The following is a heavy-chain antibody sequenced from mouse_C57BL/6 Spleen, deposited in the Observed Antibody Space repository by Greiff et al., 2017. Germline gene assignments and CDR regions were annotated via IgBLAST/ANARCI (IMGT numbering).Heavy chain of an antibody. V-gene: IGHV5-6*01. CDR2: ISSGGSYT. J-gene: IGHJ1*03. Sequence: EVNVVESGGDLVKPGGSLKLSCAASGFTFSSYGMSWVRQTPDKRLEWVATISSGGSYTYYPDSVKGRFTISRDNAKNTLYLQMSSLKSEDTAMYYCARSTMIPGYFDVWGTGTTVTVSS. D-gene: IGHD2-4*01. CDR3: ARSTMIPGYFDV. CDR1: GFTFSSYG.